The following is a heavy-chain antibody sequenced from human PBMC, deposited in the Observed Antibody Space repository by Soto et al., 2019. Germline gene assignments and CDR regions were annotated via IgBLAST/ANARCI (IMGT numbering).Heavy chain of an antibody. J-gene: IGHJ4*02. V-gene: IGHV3-30*04. CDR3: AREPYGDSQYFDY. CDR2: VSFDGKVT. CDR1: GCTFNSLS. Sequence: QVQLVESGGDMVQAGTSLRLCCTGSGCTFNSLSLHWVRQGPDKGLEWVAVVSFDGKVTYYADSLKGRFTVSRDNSKNTIYLQANSLRAEDTAVYYCAREPYGDSQYFDYWGQGTPVTVSS. D-gene: IGHD2-21*02.